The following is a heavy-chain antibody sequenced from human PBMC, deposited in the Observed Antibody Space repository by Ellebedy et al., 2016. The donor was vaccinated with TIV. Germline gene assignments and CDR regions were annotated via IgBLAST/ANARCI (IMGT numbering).Heavy chain of an antibody. CDR2: INQDGSDK. D-gene: IGHD4-17*01. Sequence: GESLKISCAASTFSFRNYWMTWVRQPPGKGLEWVANINQDGSDKYYVDSVKGRFTIARDNAKNSLYLNMSSLRVEDTAVYYCATDGSYGDYRSPTHAFVMWGQGTMVAVSS. J-gene: IGHJ3*02. V-gene: IGHV3-7*01. CDR3: ATDGSYGDYRSPTHAFVM. CDR1: TFSFRNYW.